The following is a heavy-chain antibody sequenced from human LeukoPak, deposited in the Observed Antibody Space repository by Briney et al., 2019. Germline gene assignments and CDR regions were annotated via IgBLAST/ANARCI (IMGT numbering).Heavy chain of an antibody. Sequence: ASVKVSCKASGYTFTSYYMHWVRQAPGQGLEWMGIINPSGGSTSYAQKFQGRVTMTRDTSTSTVYMELSSLRSEDTAVYYCAVKGSSGGLFDYWGQGTLVTVSS. CDR3: AVKGSSGGLFDY. V-gene: IGHV1-46*01. CDR2: INPSGGST. D-gene: IGHD2-15*01. J-gene: IGHJ4*02. CDR1: GYTFTSYY.